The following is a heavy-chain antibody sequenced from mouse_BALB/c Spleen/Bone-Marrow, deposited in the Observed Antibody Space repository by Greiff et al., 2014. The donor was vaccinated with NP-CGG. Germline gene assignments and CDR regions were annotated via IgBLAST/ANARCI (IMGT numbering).Heavy chain of an antibody. V-gene: IGHV1-54*01. CDR3: ARELVRGMDY. CDR2: INPGSGGI. Sequence: VQLQQSGAELVRPGTSVTVSCKASGYAFTNYWIDWIKQRPGQGLEWIGVINPGSGGINYNEKFKGKATLTADKSSSTAYMQLSSLTSDDSAVYFCARELVRGMDYWGQGTSVTVSS. D-gene: IGHD1-1*01. J-gene: IGHJ4*01. CDR1: GYAFTNYW.